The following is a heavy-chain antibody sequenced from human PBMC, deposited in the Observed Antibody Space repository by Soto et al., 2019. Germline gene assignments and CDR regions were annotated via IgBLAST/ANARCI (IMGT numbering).Heavy chain of an antibody. CDR3: AGLRRGDRFEY. CDR1: GGSISSSSYY. V-gene: IGHV4-39*01. Sequence: QLQLQESGPGLVKPSETLSLTCTVSGGSISSSSYYWGWVRQPPGKGLEWIGSIYYTGSTYYNPSLKSRVTISVDTSRNRFSLKLNSVTAADTAVYYCAGLRRGDRFEYWGQGTLVIVSS. D-gene: IGHD3-10*01. J-gene: IGHJ4*02. CDR2: IYYTGST.